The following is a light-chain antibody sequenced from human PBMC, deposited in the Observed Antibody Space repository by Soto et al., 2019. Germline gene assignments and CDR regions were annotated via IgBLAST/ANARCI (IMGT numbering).Light chain of an antibody. CDR3: QQRSNWPVT. CDR1: QSVSSY. Sequence: EIVLTQSPRTLSLSPGERATLSCRASQSVSSYLAWYQQKPGQAPRLLIYDASTRATGISARFSGSGSGTDFTLTISSLEPEDFAVYYCQQRSNWPVTFGQWTKVEVK. V-gene: IGKV3-11*01. J-gene: IGKJ1*01. CDR2: DAS.